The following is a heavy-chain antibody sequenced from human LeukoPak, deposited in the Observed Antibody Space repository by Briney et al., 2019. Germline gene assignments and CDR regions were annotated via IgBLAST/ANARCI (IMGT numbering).Heavy chain of an antibody. V-gene: IGHV3-21*01. CDR2: ISTSNSYI. CDR3: ARDGGAAAMFWFDP. D-gene: IGHD2-2*01. Sequence: PGGSLRLSCAASGFTFSSYPLNWVRQAPGKGLEWVSSISTSNSYIYYADSVNGRFTISRDNAKNSLYLQMNSLRDEDTAVYYCARDGGAAAMFWFDPWGQGTLVTVSS. J-gene: IGHJ5*02. CDR1: GFTFSSYP.